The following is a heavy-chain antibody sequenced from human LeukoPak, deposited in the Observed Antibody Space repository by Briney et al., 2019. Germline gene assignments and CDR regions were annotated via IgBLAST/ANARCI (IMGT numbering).Heavy chain of an antibody. CDR2: ISGSGGST. V-gene: IGHV3-23*01. D-gene: IGHD3-9*01. CDR3: AKGYDILTGGFDY. Sequence: GGSLRLSCAASGFTFSSYAMSWVRQAPGKGLEWVSAISGSGGSTYCADSVKGRFTISRDNSKNTLYLQMNSLRAEDTAVYYCAKGYDILTGGFDYWGQGTLVTVSS. J-gene: IGHJ4*02. CDR1: GFTFSSYA.